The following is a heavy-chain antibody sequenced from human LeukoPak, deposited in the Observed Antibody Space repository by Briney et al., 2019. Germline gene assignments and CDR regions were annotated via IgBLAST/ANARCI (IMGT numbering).Heavy chain of an antibody. CDR1: GFTFSSYG. CDR2: IRYDGSNK. Sequence: PGGSLRLSCAASGFTFSSYGMHWVRQAPGKGLEGVAYIRYDGSNKYYADSVKGRFTISRDNSKNTLYLQMNSLRAEDTAVYYCAKGAVLSGGGLDYWGQGTLVTVSS. CDR3: AKGAVLSGGGLDY. V-gene: IGHV3-30*02. D-gene: IGHD3-16*01. J-gene: IGHJ4*02.